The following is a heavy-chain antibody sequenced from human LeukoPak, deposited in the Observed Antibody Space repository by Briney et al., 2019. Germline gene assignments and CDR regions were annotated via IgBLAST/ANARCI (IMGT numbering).Heavy chain of an antibody. D-gene: IGHD3-22*01. CDR3: ARDEYYDSSGYTS. J-gene: IGHJ4*02. CDR1: GFTFSSYS. CDR2: ISSSGSTI. Sequence: PGESLRLSCVGSGFTFSSYSMTWVRQAPGKGLEWLSYISSSGSTIYYADSVKGRFTISRDNAKNSLYLQMNSLRAEDTAVYYCARDEYYDSSGYTSWGQGTLVTVSS. V-gene: IGHV3-48*01.